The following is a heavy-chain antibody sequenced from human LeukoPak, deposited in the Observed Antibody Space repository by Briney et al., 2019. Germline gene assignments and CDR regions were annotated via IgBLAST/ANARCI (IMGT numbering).Heavy chain of an antibody. Sequence: PSGTLSLTCAVSGGSITTTNWWSWVRQPPGKGLEWIGEVHLSGATNYNPSLESRVSMSIDKSKNHLSLEVTSVTAAYTAIYYCTRESGPFSPFGFWGQGTLLTVSS. CDR3: TRESGPFSPFGF. J-gene: IGHJ4*02. CDR1: GGSITTTNW. D-gene: IGHD1-26*01. V-gene: IGHV4-4*02. CDR2: VHLSGAT.